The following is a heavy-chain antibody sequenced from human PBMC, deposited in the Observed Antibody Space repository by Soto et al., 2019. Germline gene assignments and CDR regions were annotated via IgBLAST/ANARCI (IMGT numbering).Heavy chain of an antibody. CDR3: ARVRVVVADTRLGYYYYGMDV. CDR1: GFTFSSYA. D-gene: IGHD2-15*01. Sequence: QVQLVESGGGVVQPGRSLRLSCAASGFTFSSYAMHLVRQAPGKGLEWVAVISYDGSNKYYADSVKGRFTISRDNSKNPLFLQMNSLRAEDTAVYYCARVRVVVADTRLGYYYYGMDVWVQGTTVTVSS. CDR2: ISYDGSNK. V-gene: IGHV3-30-3*01. J-gene: IGHJ6*02.